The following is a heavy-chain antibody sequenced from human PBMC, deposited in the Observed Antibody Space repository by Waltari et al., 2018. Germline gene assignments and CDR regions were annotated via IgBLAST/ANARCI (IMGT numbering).Heavy chain of an antibody. CDR2: VGFDGRNK. J-gene: IGHJ4*02. D-gene: IGHD2-15*01. CDR1: GFSFSSFA. CDR3: AKDVEGELYYIDN. V-gene: IGHV3-30*18. Sequence: VQLVESGGGVVQPGRSLRLSCAASGFSFSSFAMHWVRRSSGKGLDWVGVVGFDGRNKFLEESVKGRFTISRDNSKNTLYLQMESLRVEYTAMYYCAKDVEGELYYIDNGGQGTLVTVSS.